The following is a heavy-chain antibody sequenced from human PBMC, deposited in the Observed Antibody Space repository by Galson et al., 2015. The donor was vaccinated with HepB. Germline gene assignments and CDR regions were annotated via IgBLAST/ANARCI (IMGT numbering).Heavy chain of an antibody. CDR2: ISGSGGST. CDR3: ANEGYCSSTSCYGGMDV. D-gene: IGHD2-2*01. J-gene: IGHJ6*02. Sequence: SLRLSCAASGFTFSSYAMSWVRQAPGKGLEWVSAISGSGGSTYYADSVKGRFTISRDNSKNTLYLQMNSLRAEDTAVYYCANEGYCSSTSCYGGMDVWGQGTTVAVSS. CDR1: GFTFSSYA. V-gene: IGHV3-23*01.